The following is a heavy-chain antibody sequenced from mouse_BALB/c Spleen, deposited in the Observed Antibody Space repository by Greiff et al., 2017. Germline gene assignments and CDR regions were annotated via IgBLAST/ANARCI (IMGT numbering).Heavy chain of an antibody. CDR1: GFTFSSFG. Sequence: EVKLVESGGGLVQPGGSRKLSCAASGFTFSSFGMHWVRQAPEKGLEWVAYINSGSSTIYYADTVRGRFTISRDNPKNTLFLQMTSLRSEDTAMYYCARGYGYYGAMDYWGQGTSVTVSS. V-gene: IGHV5-17*02. D-gene: IGHD2-3*01. J-gene: IGHJ4*01. CDR3: ARGYGYYGAMDY. CDR2: INSGSSTI.